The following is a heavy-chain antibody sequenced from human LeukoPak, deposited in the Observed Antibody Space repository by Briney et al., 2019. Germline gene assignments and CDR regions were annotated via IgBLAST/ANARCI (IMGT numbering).Heavy chain of an antibody. CDR3: ARDLGWELPIPDASNI. CDR2: ISPYNGNT. D-gene: IGHD1-26*01. V-gene: IGHV1-18*01. CDR1: SYTFASYG. J-gene: IGHJ3*02. Sequence: GASVKVSCKASSYTFASYGISWVRQAPGQGLEWMGWISPYNGNTNYAQNLQGRVTMTTDTSTSTAYMELRSLRSADTAVYYCARDLGWELPIPDASNIWGQGTMVIVSS.